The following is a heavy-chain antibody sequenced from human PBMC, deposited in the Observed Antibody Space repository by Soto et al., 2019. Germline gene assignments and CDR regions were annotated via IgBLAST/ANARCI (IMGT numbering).Heavy chain of an antibody. Sequence: ASVKVSCKTSGYTFTSYGLGWVRQAPGQGLEWMGWISPYNDNTRYAHKLQGRVTMTTDTSTRTAYMELWSLRSDDTAFYYCARDFGSDLSAPGAVFDYWGQGTQVTVSS. J-gene: IGHJ4*02. D-gene: IGHD2-21*02. CDR1: GYTFTSYG. CDR2: ISPYNDNT. CDR3: ARDFGSDLSAPGAVFDY. V-gene: IGHV1-18*01.